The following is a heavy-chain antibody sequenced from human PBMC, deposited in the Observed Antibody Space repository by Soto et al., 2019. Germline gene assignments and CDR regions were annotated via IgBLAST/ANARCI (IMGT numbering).Heavy chain of an antibody. CDR3: ARRWYSSSSEDYYYYGMDV. J-gene: IGHJ6*02. CDR1: GGTFSSYA. D-gene: IGHD6-6*01. V-gene: IGHV1-69*10. Sequence: ASVKVSCKASGGTFSSYAISWVRQAPGQGLEWMGGIIPILGIANYAQKFQGRVTITADKSTSTAYMELSSLRSEDTAVYYCARRWYSSSSEDYYYYGMDVWGQGTTVTDSS. CDR2: IIPILGIA.